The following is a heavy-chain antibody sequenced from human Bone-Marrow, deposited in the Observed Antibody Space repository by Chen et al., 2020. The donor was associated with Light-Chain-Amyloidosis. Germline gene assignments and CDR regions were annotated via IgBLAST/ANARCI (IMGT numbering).Heavy chain of an antibody. Sequence: EVQLLESGGGLAQAGGSLRLPWEASGFPYSRFALTWVRLAPGKGLEWVSSISATGGSIYYADSVKGRFTISRDNSKNTLSLQMDSLRDEDTAIYYCARDRLGWGFPNNPFDVWGQGSLVTVSS. V-gene: IGHV3-23*01. CDR3: ARDRLGWGFPNNPFDV. J-gene: IGHJ4*02. CDR1: GFPYSRFA. CDR2: ISATGGSI. D-gene: IGHD6-19*01.